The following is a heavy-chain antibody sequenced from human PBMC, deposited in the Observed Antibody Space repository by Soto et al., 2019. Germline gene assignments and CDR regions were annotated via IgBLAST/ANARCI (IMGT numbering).Heavy chain of an antibody. CDR1: GYPFTTYD. D-gene: IGHD6-19*01. J-gene: IGHJ4*02. CDR3: ARGRGWRDY. V-gene: IGHV1-8*01. CDR2: INLNSGHT. Sequence: ASVKVSCKASGYPFTTYDISWVRQAAGQGLEWMGWINLNSGHTDYAQRFQGRVTMTRNTSISTAYMDLTSLSSEDTAVYYCARGRGWRDYWGQGTLVTVSS.